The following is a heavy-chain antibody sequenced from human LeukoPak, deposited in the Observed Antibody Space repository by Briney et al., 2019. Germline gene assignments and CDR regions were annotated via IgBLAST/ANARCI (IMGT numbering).Heavy chain of an antibody. D-gene: IGHD2-15*01. J-gene: IGHJ4*02. Sequence: GGSLRLSCEASGFSFSSTWMAWVRQAPGQGLEWVANISPEGTEKSYVGSVRGRFTISRDDAKKTVYLQTDSLRVEDTAFYYCGRWGIVATIDYWGQGILVTVSS. V-gene: IGHV3-7*01. CDR1: GFSFSSTW. CDR2: ISPEGTEK. CDR3: GRWGIVATIDY.